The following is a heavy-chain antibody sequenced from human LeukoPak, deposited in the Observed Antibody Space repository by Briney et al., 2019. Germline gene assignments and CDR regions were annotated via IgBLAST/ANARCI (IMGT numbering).Heavy chain of an antibody. Sequence: PGGSLRLSCAASGSTFSSYGMHWVRQAPGKGLEWVAFIWYDGSNKYYADSVKGRFTISRDNSKNALYLQMNSLRAEDAAVYYCAKEGAFDIWGQGTMVTVSS. V-gene: IGHV3-30*02. CDR3: AKEGAFDI. CDR1: GSTFSSYG. CDR2: IWYDGSNK. J-gene: IGHJ3*02.